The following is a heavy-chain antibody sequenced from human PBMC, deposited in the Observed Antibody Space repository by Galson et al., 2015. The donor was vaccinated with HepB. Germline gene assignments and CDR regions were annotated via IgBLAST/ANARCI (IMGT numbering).Heavy chain of an antibody. CDR1: GFTFSSYD. Sequence: SLRVSCEASGFTFSSYDMNWVRQAPGKGLEWVSYISSIGSTIYYADPVKGRFTILRANAKNPLYLEMNSLRAEDTAVYYCARDPAGGFDYWVQGTLVTVSS. J-gene: IGHJ4*02. D-gene: IGHD2-2*01. V-gene: IGHV3-48*03. CDR2: ISSIGSTI. CDR3: ARDPAGGFDY.